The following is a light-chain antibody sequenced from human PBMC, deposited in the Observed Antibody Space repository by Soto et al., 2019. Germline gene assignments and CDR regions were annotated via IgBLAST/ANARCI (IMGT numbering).Light chain of an antibody. V-gene: IGLV1-47*02. CDR2: DND. CDR1: SSNVGNNH. J-gene: IGLJ1*01. CDR3: SSYTGGNPSYV. Sequence: QSVLTQPPSASGTPGQRITISCSGSSSNVGNNHVHWYHQLPGTAPKLLISDNDQRHSGVPDRFSGSKSGTSASLAISGLRSEDEADYYCSSYTGGNPSYVFGTGTKLTVL.